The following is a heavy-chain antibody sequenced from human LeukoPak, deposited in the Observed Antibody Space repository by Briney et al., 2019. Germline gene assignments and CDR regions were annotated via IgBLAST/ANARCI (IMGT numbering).Heavy chain of an antibody. CDR1: GGTLSSYA. CDR3: ARRRYSGSLPY. Sequence: ASVKVSCKASGGTLSSYAISWVRQAPGQGLEWMGGIIPIFGTANYAQKFQGRVTITADESTSTAYMELSSLRSEDTAVYYCARRRYSGSLPYWDQGTLVTVSS. D-gene: IGHD1-26*01. V-gene: IGHV1-69*13. CDR2: IIPIFGTA. J-gene: IGHJ4*02.